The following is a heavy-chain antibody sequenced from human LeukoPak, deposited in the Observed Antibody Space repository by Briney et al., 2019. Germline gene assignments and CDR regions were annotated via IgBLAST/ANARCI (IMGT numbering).Heavy chain of an antibody. CDR3: ARVGQLPHQYYMDG. Sequence: GSSVKVSCKASGYTFTSYGISWVRQAPGQGLEWMGWISAYNGNTNYAQKLQGRVTMTTDTSTSTAYMELRSLRSDDTAVYYCARVGQLPHQYYMDGWGKGTTVTVSS. D-gene: IGHD2-2*01. CDR1: GYTFTSYG. J-gene: IGHJ6*03. CDR2: ISAYNGNT. V-gene: IGHV1-18*01.